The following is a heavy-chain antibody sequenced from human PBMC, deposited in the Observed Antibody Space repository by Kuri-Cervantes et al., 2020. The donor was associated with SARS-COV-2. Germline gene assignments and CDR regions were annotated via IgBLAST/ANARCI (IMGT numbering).Heavy chain of an antibody. J-gene: IGHJ3*02. CDR3: AGRLRFSHSDAFDI. Sequence: ASVKVSCKVSGYTLTELSMHWVRQAPGKGLEWMGGFDPEDGETIYARKFQGRVTMTEDTSTDTAYMELSSLRSEDTAVYYCAGRLRFSHSDAFDIWGQGTMVTVSS. V-gene: IGHV1-24*01. D-gene: IGHD3-3*01. CDR1: GYTLTELS. CDR2: FDPEDGET.